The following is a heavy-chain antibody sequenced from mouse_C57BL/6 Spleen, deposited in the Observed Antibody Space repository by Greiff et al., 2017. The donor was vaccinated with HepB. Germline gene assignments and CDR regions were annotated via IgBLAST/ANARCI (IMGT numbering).Heavy chain of an antibody. V-gene: IGHV14-2*01. CDR3: ARAGNYLYFDV. Sequence: VQLQQSGAELVKPGASVTLSCSASGFTINDYYMHWVKQRSEQGLEWIGRIVPEDGDTKYAPKFQSRATITADTSTNTAYLQFSTLTSEDTAVYYCARAGNYLYFDVWGTGTTVTVSS. J-gene: IGHJ1*03. D-gene: IGHD2-1*01. CDR1: GFTINDYY. CDR2: IVPEDGDT.